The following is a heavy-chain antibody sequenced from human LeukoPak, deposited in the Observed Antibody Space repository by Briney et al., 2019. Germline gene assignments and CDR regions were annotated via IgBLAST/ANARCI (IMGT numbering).Heavy chain of an antibody. J-gene: IGHJ6*03. CDR1: GFTFSSYA. CDR3: AKAPRFGARATEYYYYYMDV. D-gene: IGHD3-16*01. Sequence: GGSLRLSCAASGFTFSSYAMSGVSQAPGKGLEWVSSISASGSSTFYADSVKGRFTISRDNSKNTLYLQMNSLRAEDTAVYYCAKAPRFGARATEYYYYYMDVWGKGTTVTVSS. V-gene: IGHV3-23*01. CDR2: ISASGSST.